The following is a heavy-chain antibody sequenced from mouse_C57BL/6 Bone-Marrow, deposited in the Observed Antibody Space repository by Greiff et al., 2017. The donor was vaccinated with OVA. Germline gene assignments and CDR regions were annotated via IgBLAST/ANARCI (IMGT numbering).Heavy chain of an antibody. J-gene: IGHJ1*03. D-gene: IGHD1-2*01. CDR2: INPSTGGT. V-gene: IGHV1-42*01. Sequence: EVQLQQSGPELVKPGASVKISCKASGYSFTGYYMNWVKQSPEKSLEWIGEINPSTGGTTYNQKFKAKATLTVDKSSSTAYMQLKSLTSEDSAVYDCARRVLRLRYFDVWGTGTTVTVSS. CDR3: ARRVLRLRYFDV. CDR1: GYSFTGYY.